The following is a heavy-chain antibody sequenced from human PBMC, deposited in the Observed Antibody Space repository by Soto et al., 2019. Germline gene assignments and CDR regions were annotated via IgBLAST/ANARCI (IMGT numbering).Heavy chain of an antibody. CDR2: IYPGDSDT. J-gene: IGHJ4*02. D-gene: IGHD3-10*01. V-gene: IGHV5-51*01. Sequence: GESLKISCEGSGYSFTSYWIGWVRQMPGKGLEWVGIIYPGDSDTRYSPSFQGQVTISADKSISTAYLQWSSLKASDSAMYYCARTNYGSGTYAIDYCGQGTLVTVSS. CDR3: ARTNYGSGTYAIDY. CDR1: GYSFTSYW.